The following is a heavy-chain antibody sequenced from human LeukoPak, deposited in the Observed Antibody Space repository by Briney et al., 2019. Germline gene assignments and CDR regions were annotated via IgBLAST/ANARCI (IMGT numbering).Heavy chain of an antibody. CDR2: FYHTGST. Sequence: TSETLSLTCTVSGGTIRTLYWSWIRQTPGKGLEWIGYFYHTGSTNYNPSLKSRVTISVDTSKNQFSLKLSSVTAADTAVYYCARDKIAAFDYWGQGTLVTVSS. CDR3: ARDKIAAFDY. J-gene: IGHJ4*02. V-gene: IGHV4-59*11. CDR1: GGTIRTLY. D-gene: IGHD6-13*01.